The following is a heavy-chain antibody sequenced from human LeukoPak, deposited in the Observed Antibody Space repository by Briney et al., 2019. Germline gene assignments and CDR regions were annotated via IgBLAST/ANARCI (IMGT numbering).Heavy chain of an antibody. Sequence: GSSVKVTCKSSGYTFTGYYKHWLRQPPAQGLEWMGWINPNSGGTNYAQKFQGRVTMTRDTSISTAYMELSRLRSDDTAVYYCAREKIAAAVIGDYWGQGTLVTVSS. D-gene: IGHD6-13*01. CDR2: INPNSGGT. V-gene: IGHV1-2*02. CDR3: AREKIAAAVIGDY. J-gene: IGHJ4*02. CDR1: GYTFTGYY.